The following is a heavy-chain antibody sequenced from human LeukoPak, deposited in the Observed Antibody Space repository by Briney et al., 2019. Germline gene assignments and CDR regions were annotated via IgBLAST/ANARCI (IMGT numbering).Heavy chain of an antibody. J-gene: IGHJ5*01. D-gene: IGHD2-21*01. CDR2: IFYSGTT. CDR1: GDSISSTSFY. CDR3: ARQIAVVEPTDPNWFDS. Sequence: SETLSLTCGVSGDSISSTSFYWGWIRQPPGKGLEWIGSIFYSGTTYYTPSLKSRVTLSLDTSKNHFSLRLTSVTAADTAVYYCARQIAVVEPTDPNWFDSWGQGALVTVSS. V-gene: IGHV4-39*07.